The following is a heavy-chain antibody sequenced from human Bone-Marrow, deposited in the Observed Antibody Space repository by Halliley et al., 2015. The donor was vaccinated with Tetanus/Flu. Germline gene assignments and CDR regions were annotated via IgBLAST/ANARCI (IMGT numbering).Heavy chain of an antibody. V-gene: IGHV3-33*07. Sequence: SLRLSCAASGFTFRSYGMYWVRQAPGKGLEWVAVIWFDGSKKYYGDAVKGRFTISRDNSKNMVYLQMNSLRVEGTAVYYCAREKESSGDYNGLDVWGQGTTVTVSS. CDR3: AREKESSGDYNGLDV. D-gene: IGHD2-15*01. CDR2: IWFDGSKK. J-gene: IGHJ6*02. CDR1: GFTFRSYG.